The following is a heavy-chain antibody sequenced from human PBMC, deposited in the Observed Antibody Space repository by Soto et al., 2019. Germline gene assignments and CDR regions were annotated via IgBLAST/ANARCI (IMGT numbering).Heavy chain of an antibody. D-gene: IGHD2-2*01. Sequence: VESLKISCEGSGYIFTNYWICCFLQMPVKVLEWMGIVNPDDSTTTYSQSFQGQVIISADKSVRSAYLQWSSLKDSDTATYYCVRRFCSGTSCRFNWFDPWGQGTLVTVSS. CDR2: VNPDDSTT. CDR1: GYIFTNYW. V-gene: IGHV5-51*01. CDR3: VRRFCSGTSCRFNWFDP. J-gene: IGHJ5*02.